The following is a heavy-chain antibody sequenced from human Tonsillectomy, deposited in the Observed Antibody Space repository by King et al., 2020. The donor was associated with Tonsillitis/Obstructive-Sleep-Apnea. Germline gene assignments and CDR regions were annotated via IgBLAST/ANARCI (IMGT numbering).Heavy chain of an antibody. Sequence: VQLVESGGGLVQPGGSLRLPCAASGFTFRTYAMSWVRQAPGKGLEWVSGISGSGGSTYYADSVKGRFTISRDNSKNTLYLQMNSLRAEDTAVYYCAKDCDSGCLDFDYWGQGPLVTVSS. CDR3: AKDCDSGCLDFDY. J-gene: IGHJ4*02. V-gene: IGHV3-23*04. D-gene: IGHD2-15*01. CDR1: GFTFRTYA. CDR2: ISGSGGST.